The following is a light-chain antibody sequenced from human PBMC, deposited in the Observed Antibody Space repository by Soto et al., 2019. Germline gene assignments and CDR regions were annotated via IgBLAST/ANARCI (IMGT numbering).Light chain of an antibody. CDR2: AAS. V-gene: IGKV1-9*01. CDR1: QDISNY. CDR3: QQYVHWPPGA. J-gene: IGKJ1*01. Sequence: IQLTQSPSSLSASVGDRVTITCRATQDISNYLAWYQQKPGKAPKLLIYAASTLQSGVPSRFSGSGSGTDFTLTISSLQSEDSAVYYCQQYVHWPPGAFGQGTTVEIK.